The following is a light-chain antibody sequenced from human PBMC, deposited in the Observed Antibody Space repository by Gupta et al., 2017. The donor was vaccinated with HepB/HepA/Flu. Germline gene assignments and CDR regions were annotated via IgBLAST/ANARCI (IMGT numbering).Light chain of an antibody. V-gene: IGKV1-39*01. CDR1: QTISSY. Sequence: DIQTTQSPSSLSAFVGDRVTITCRASQTISSYLNWYQQKPGKAPKLLIYAASSLESGVPSRFSGGGSGTDFTLTISRLQPEDSATYYCQQSDSVPLTFGGGTRVEVK. CDR2: AAS. CDR3: QQSDSVPLT. J-gene: IGKJ4*01.